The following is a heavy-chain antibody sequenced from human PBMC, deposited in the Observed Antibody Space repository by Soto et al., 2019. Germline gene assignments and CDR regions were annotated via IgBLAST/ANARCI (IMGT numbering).Heavy chain of an antibody. V-gene: IGHV3-23*01. CDR2: ISGGGSNT. D-gene: IGHD3-22*01. CDR3: ARDLYYDGSGYYSGGIDY. CDR1: GFPFSSYV. Sequence: EVQLLESGGGLVQRGGSLRLSCAASGFPFSSYVMSWVRQAPGKGLEWVSGISGGGSNTFYADSVKGRFTISRDNSKNTLLLQMNSLGAEDTAVYYCARDLYYDGSGYYSGGIDYWGQGTLVTVSS. J-gene: IGHJ4*02.